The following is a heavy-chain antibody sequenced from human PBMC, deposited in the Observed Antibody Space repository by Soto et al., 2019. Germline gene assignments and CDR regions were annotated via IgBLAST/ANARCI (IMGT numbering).Heavy chain of an antibody. Sequence: ASVKVSCKASGYTLTELSMHWVRQAPGKGLEWMGGFDPEDGETIYAQKFQGRVTMTEDTSTDTAYMELSSLRSEDTAVYYCARNLHQMLSHKHYYYYLDVWGTGTTVTVSS. CDR1: GYTLTELS. CDR3: ARNLHQMLSHKHYYYYLDV. V-gene: IGHV1-24*01. D-gene: IGHD2-2*01. J-gene: IGHJ6*03. CDR2: FDPEDGET.